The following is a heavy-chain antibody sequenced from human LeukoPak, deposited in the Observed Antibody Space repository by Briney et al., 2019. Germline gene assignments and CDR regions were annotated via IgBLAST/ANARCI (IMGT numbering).Heavy chain of an antibody. CDR1: GFTFDDYG. J-gene: IGHJ4*02. V-gene: IGHV3-20*04. Sequence: GGSLRLSCAASGFTFDDYGMSWVRQAPGKGLEWVSGINWNGGSTGYADSVKGRFTISRDNAKNSLYLQMNSLRAEDTAVYYCARAGGSSWYFHYFDYWGQGTLVTVSS. D-gene: IGHD6-13*01. CDR3: ARAGGSSWYFHYFDY. CDR2: INWNGGST.